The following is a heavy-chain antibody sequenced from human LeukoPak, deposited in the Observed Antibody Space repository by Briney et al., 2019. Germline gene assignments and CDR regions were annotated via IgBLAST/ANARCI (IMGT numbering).Heavy chain of an antibody. CDR1: GFTFSSYG. CDR2: IWYDGSNK. J-gene: IGHJ4*02. D-gene: IGHD2-15*01. V-gene: IGHV3-33*08. CDR3: ARGGRCSGGSCYSSLGSG. Sequence: GGSLRLSCAASGFTFSSYGMHWVRQAPGKGLEWVAVIWYDGSNKYYADSVKGRFTISRDNSKNTLCLQMNSLRAEDTAVYYCARGGRCSGGSCYSSLGSGWGQGTLVTVSS.